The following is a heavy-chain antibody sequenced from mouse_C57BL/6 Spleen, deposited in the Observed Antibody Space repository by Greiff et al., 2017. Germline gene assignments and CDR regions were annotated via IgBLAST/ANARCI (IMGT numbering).Heavy chain of an antibody. CDR2: IWSGGST. CDR1: GFSLTSYG. Sequence: QVQLQQSGPGLVQPSQSLCITCTVSGFSLTSYGVHWVRQSPGKGLEWLGVIWSGGSTDYNAAFISRLSISKDNSTNQVFFKMNSLQADATAIYYCGRPYGYDNAMDYWGQGTSVTVSS. CDR3: GRPYGYDNAMDY. J-gene: IGHJ4*01. D-gene: IGHD2-2*01. V-gene: IGHV2-2*01.